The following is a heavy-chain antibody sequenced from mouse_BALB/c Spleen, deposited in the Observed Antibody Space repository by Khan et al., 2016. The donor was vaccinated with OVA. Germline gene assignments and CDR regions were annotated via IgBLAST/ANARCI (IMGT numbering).Heavy chain of an antibody. J-gene: IGHJ2*01. CDR3: ARGNCGSKDYFDY. V-gene: IGHV1-9*01. D-gene: IGHD1-3*01. Sequence: QVQLQQSGAELMKPGASVKISCKATGYTFTGYWLEWVKQRPGHGLEWIGEILPGSGSRKYNEKFKGKATFTADISSKTTYMQLSSLTSEDSAVYYGARGNCGSKDYFDYWGQGTTLTVSA. CDR2: ILPGSGSR. CDR1: GYTFTGYW.